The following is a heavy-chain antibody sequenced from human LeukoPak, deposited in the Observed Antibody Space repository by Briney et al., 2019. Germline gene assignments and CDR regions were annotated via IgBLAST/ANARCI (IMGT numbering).Heavy chain of an antibody. CDR2: IFPSGSA. CDR3: ARRNHYFYYMDV. D-gene: IGHD1-14*01. J-gene: IGHJ6*03. Sequence: SETLSLTCSVSGGSIGTYYWSWMRQSPVKGLEWLGYIFPSGSAFYNPSLESRVTITLDTSENQFSLRLTSVTAADTAVYYCARRNHYFYYMDVWGKGTTVTVSS. V-gene: IGHV4-4*09. CDR1: GGSIGTYY.